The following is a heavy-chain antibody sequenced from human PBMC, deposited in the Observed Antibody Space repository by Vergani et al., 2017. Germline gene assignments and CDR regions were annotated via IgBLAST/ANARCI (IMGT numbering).Heavy chain of an antibody. V-gene: IGHV4-39*01. CDR3: ARRQRERRGSDGPFDV. D-gene: IGHD1-26*01. Sequence: QLVLEESGPGLVKPSETLSLTCTVSGGSIGGSNYYWGWIRQPPGKGLEWIGNIYHTGTTYISPSVKSRVTRSVDTSNNQFSLKLTSVTASDTAVYHGARRQRERRGSDGPFDVWGQGTTVTVSS. J-gene: IGHJ3*01. CDR2: IYHTGTT. CDR1: GGSIGGSNYY.